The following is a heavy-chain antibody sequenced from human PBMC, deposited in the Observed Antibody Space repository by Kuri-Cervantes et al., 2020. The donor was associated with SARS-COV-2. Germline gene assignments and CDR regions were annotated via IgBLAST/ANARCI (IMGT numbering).Heavy chain of an antibody. V-gene: IGHV3-23*01. J-gene: IGHJ4*02. CDR1: GFTFSSYW. CDR2: ISGSGGST. Sequence: GGSLRLSCAASGFTFSSYWMHLARQAPGKGLEWVSAISGSGGSTYYADSVKGRFTISRDNSKNTLYLQMNSLRAEDTAVYYCASTFLWWERRFDYWGQGTLVTVSS. D-gene: IGHD2-21*01. CDR3: ASTFLWWERRFDY.